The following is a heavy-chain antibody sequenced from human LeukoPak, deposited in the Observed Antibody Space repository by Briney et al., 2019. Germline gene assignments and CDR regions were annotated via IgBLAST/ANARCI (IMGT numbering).Heavy chain of an antibody. CDR3: ARRNGYCSSTSCSRPLDY. CDR2: INHSGST. V-gene: IGHV4-34*01. J-gene: IGHJ4*02. Sequence: SETLSLTCAVNGGSFSDYYWNWIRQPPGKGLEWIGEINHSGSTNYNPSLKSRVTISVDTSKNQFSLKLSSVTAADTAVYYCARRNGYCSSTSCSRPLDYWGQGTLVTVSS. CDR1: GGSFSDYY. D-gene: IGHD2-2*01.